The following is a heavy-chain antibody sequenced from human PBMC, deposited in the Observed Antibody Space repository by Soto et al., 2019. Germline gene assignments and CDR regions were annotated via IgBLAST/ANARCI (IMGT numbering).Heavy chain of an antibody. CDR1: GGSISSYY. Sequence: PSETLSLTCTVSGGSISSYYWSWIRQPPGKGLEWIGFIYDSGSTNYNPSLKSRVTISVDTSENQFSLKLSSVTAADTAVYYCARRGDYGGGLDYWGQGTLVTVSS. CDR2: IYDSGST. CDR3: ARRGDYGGGLDY. D-gene: IGHD4-17*01. J-gene: IGHJ4*02. V-gene: IGHV4-59*08.